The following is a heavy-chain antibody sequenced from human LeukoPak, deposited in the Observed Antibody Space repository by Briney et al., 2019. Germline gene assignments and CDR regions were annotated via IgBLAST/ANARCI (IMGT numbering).Heavy chain of an antibody. CDR2: IRYDGSNK. V-gene: IGHV3-30*02. CDR3: AKFLVAAAGTLNWFDP. Sequence: PGGSLRLSCAASAFTFSSYGMHWVRQAPGKGLEGVAFIRYDGSNKYYADSVKGRFTISRDNSKNTLYLQMNSLRAEDTAVYYCAKFLVAAAGTLNWFDPWGQGTLVTVSS. D-gene: IGHD6-13*01. CDR1: AFTFSSYG. J-gene: IGHJ5*02.